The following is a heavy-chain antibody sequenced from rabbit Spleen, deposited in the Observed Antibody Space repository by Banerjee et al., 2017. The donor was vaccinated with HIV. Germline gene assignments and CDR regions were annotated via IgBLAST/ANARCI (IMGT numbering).Heavy chain of an antibody. Sequence: QEQLEESGGGLVQPGGSLTLTCKAAGFSFSNKAVMCWVRQAPGKGLEWIACINTVTGKSVYASWAKGRFIMSRTSSTTVTLQMTSLTAADTATYFCGRGGDWGSRFDLWGQGTLVTVS. J-gene: IGHJ3*01. CDR1: GFSFSNKAV. V-gene: IGHV1S45*01. CDR2: INTVTGKS. CDR3: GRGGDWGSRFDL. D-gene: IGHD2-1*01.